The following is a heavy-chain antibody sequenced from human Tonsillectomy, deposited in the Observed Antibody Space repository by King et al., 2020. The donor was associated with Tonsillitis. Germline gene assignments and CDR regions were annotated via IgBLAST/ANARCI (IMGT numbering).Heavy chain of an antibody. Sequence: VQLVESGGGVVQPGRSLRLSCAASGFTFSSYGMHWVRQAPGKGLEWVAVIWYDGSNKYYADSVKGRFTISRDNSKNTLYLQMNSLRAEDTAVYYCARGAYDSSGYYYEGGSGYFDYWGQGTLVTVSS. CDR2: IWYDGSNK. CDR1: GFTFSSYG. J-gene: IGHJ4*02. D-gene: IGHD3-22*01. CDR3: ARGAYDSSGYYYEGGSGYFDY. V-gene: IGHV3-33*08.